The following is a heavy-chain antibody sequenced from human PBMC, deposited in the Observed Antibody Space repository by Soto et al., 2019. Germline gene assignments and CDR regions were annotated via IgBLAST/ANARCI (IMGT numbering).Heavy chain of an antibody. Sequence: GGSLRLSCAASGFTFSSYAMHWVRQAPGKGLEYVSAISSNGGSTYYANSVKGRFTISRDNSKNTLYLQMGSLRAEDMAVYYCATYIAAAGTAPSYYYYYYMDVWGKGTTVTVSS. D-gene: IGHD6-13*01. CDR2: ISSNGGST. CDR3: ATYIAAAGTAPSYYYYYYMDV. CDR1: GFTFSSYA. J-gene: IGHJ6*03. V-gene: IGHV3-64*01.